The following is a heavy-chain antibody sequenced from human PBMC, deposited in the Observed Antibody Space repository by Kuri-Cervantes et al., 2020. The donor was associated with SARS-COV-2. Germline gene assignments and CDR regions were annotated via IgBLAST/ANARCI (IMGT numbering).Heavy chain of an antibody. V-gene: IGHV3-21*04. CDR2: ISSSSSYI. D-gene: IGHD2-2*01. CDR3: AKGGERYCSSTSCPYYYYMDV. CDR1: GINFSSYS. Sequence: GESLKISCAASGINFSSYSMNWVRQAPGKGLEWVSSISSSSSYIYYADSVKGRFTISRDNSKNSLYLQMNSLRAEDTALYYCAKGGERYCSSTSCPYYYYMDVWGKGTTVTVSS. J-gene: IGHJ6*03.